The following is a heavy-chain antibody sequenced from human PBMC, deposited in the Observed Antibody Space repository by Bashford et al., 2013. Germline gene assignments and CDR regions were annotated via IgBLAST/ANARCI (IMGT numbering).Heavy chain of an antibody. CDR2: IYSGGST. V-gene: IGHV3-53*01. Sequence: VRQAPGKGLEWVSVIYSGGSTYYADSVKGRFTISRDNSKYTLYLQMSSLRAEDTAVYYCAKGTGTTSYYYYGLDVWGQGTTVTVSS. J-gene: IGHJ6*02. D-gene: IGHD1-7*01. CDR3: AKGTGTTSYYYYGLDV.